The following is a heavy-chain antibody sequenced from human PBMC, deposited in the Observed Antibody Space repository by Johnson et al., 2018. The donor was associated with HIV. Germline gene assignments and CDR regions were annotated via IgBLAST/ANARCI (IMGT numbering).Heavy chain of an antibody. Sequence: VQLVESGGGLVKPGGSLRLSCAASGFTFSNAWMSWVRQAPGKGLEWVGRIKSKTDGGTTDYAAPVKGRFIISRDDSKTTLYLQMNSLKTEDTALYYCTTAIYSYDTRDTRAFDIWGQGTMVTVSS. D-gene: IGHD3-22*01. V-gene: IGHV3-15*01. CDR2: IKSKTDGGTT. CDR1: GFTFSNAW. CDR3: TTAIYSYDTRDTRAFDI. J-gene: IGHJ3*02.